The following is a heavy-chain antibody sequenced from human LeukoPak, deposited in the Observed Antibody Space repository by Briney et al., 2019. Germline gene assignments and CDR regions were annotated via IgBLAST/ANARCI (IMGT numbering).Heavy chain of an antibody. Sequence: SEILSLTCTVSGGSIGSSTYYWGWIRQPPGKGLEWIGSIYYSGSTYYNPSLKSRVTISVDTSKNQFSLKLSSVTAADTAVYYCARDRAAPLDYWGQGTLVTVSS. D-gene: IGHD6-13*01. CDR2: IYYSGST. CDR1: GGSIGSSTYY. J-gene: IGHJ4*02. CDR3: ARDRAAPLDY. V-gene: IGHV4-39*02.